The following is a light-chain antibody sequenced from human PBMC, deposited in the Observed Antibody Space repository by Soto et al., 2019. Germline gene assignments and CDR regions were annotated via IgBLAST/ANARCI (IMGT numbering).Light chain of an antibody. CDR1: SSNIGSNT. J-gene: IGLJ1*01. V-gene: IGLV1-44*01. Sequence: QSALTQPPSASGTPGQRVTISCSGSSSNIGSNTVNWYQQLPGTAPKLLIYSNNQRPSGVPDRFSGSKSGTSASLAISGLQSEDGADYYCAAWGDSLNEVFGTGTKVTVL. CDR3: AAWGDSLNEV. CDR2: SNN.